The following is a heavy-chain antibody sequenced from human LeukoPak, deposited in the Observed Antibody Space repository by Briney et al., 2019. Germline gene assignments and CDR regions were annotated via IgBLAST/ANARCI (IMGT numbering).Heavy chain of an antibody. CDR3: ARRRGYSSLDY. J-gene: IGHJ4*02. Sequence: SETLSLTCTVSGGSISSSSYYWGWIRQPPGKGLEWIGSIYYSGSTYYNPSLKSRVTISVDTSKNQFSLKLNSVTAADTAVYYCARRRGYSSLDYWGQGTQVTVSS. D-gene: IGHD5-18*01. V-gene: IGHV4-39*07. CDR1: GGSISSSSYY. CDR2: IYYSGST.